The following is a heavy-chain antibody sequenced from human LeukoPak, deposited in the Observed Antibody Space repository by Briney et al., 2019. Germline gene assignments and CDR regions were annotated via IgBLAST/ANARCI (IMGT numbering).Heavy chain of an antibody. J-gene: IGHJ2*01. V-gene: IGHV4-39*01. D-gene: IGHD6-19*01. CDR2: IYYSGST. Sequence: SETLSLTCTVSGGSISNSSYYWGWIRQPPGKGLEWIGSIYYSGSTYYNPSLKSRVTISVDTSKNQFSLKLSSVTAADTAVYYCARQDLRSSGWTAWWYFDLWGRGTLVTVSS. CDR1: GGSISNSSYY. CDR3: ARQDLRSSGWTAWWYFDL.